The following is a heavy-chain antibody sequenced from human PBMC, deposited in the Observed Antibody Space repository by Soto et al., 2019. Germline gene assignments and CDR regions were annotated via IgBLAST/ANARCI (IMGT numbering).Heavy chain of an antibody. D-gene: IGHD3-10*01. CDR3: VREVMVGGVINDVDY. CDR1: GGSISSGDYY. Sequence: SETLSLTCTVSGGSISSGDYYWSWIRQPPGKGLEWIGYIYYSGSTYYNPSLKSRVTISVDTSKNQFSLKLSSVTAADTAVYYCVREVMVGGVINDVDYWGRGTLVTVSS. V-gene: IGHV4-30-4*01. CDR2: IYYSGST. J-gene: IGHJ4*02.